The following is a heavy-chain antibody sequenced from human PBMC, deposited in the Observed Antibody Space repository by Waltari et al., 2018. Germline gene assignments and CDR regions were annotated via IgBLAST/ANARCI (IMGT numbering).Heavy chain of an antibody. Sequence: EVQLVESGGGLVQPGGSLRLSCAAYGFPFSPRWMHWFRQVPVKGLVWVSAITSEGGRTRYADSVKGRFTISRDNAKNPLYLQMNSLRADDTAVYYCASHRPGGYGMDVWGHGTTVTVSS. D-gene: IGHD2-15*01. CDR3: ASHRPGGYGMDV. CDR2: ITSEGGRT. J-gene: IGHJ6*02. V-gene: IGHV3-74*01. CDR1: GFPFSPRW.